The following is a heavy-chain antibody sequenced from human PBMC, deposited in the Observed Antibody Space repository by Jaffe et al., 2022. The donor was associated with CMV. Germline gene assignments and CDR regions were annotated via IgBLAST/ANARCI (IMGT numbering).Heavy chain of an antibody. CDR3: ARTQWLDAFDP. V-gene: IGHV1-2*02. Sequence: QVQLVQSGAEVEKPGASVKVSCKASGYTFNNYYMHWVRQAPGQGLEWMGWINCDTGATKYAQKFQGRVTTTRDTSISTVYMQLSGLTLDDTAVYYCARTQWLDAFDPWGQGTLVTVSS. J-gene: IGHJ5*02. CDR1: GYTFNNYY. CDR2: INCDTGAT. D-gene: IGHD6-19*01.